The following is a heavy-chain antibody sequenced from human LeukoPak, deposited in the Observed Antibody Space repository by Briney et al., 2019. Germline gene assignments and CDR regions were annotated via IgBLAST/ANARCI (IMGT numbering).Heavy chain of an antibody. CDR2: IYYSGST. Sequence: SQTLSLTCTVSGGSTSSGGYYWSWIRQHPGKGLEWIGYIYYSGSTYYNPSLKSRVTISVDTSKNQFSLNLSSVTAADTAVYYCARRDGDYDGAHFDYWGQGNLVTVSS. CDR1: GGSTSSGGYY. J-gene: IGHJ4*02. CDR3: ARRDGDYDGAHFDY. V-gene: IGHV4-31*03. D-gene: IGHD4-17*01.